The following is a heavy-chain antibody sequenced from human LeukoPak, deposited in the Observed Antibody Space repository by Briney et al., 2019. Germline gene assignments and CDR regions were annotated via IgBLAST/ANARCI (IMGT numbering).Heavy chain of an antibody. CDR1: AFIFSGHW. CDR2: ISSDETNI. CDR3: AKDPYRVVFATGNYLDP. V-gene: IGHV3-30*18. J-gene: IGHJ5*02. Sequence: GGSLRLSCEGSAFIFSGHWMNWVRQAPGKGLEWVAVISSDETNIRYGDSVRGRFTVSRDNAKNTVYLQMNSLGADDTAVYYCAKDPYRVVFATGNYLDPWGQGTLVTVSS. D-gene: IGHD2-15*01.